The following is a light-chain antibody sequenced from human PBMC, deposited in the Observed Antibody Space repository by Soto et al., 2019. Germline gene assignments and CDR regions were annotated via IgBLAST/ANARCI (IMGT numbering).Light chain of an antibody. CDR3: QQRKNCQVT. CDR2: AAL. CDR1: QLVSGY. V-gene: IGKV3-11*01. J-gene: IGKJ5*01. Sequence: EILLAQSPVTLSSSPGETATCSCRASQLVSGYLDWYQRKPAQAPRLLIYAALNRATGIPARFTGSGSGTDFTLNISSLEPEDFAVYYCQQRKNCQVTFGRGPRLEIK.